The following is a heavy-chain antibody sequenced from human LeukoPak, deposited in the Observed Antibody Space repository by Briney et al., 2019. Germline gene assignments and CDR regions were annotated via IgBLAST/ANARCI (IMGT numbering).Heavy chain of an antibody. CDR3: ARELLSGDPSIGN. CDR2: IYHSGST. D-gene: IGHD7-27*01. V-gene: IGHV4-38-2*02. Sequence: SETLSLTCTVSGYSISNGYYWGWIRQPPGKGLEWIGNIYHSGSTYYNPSLKSQVTISVDTSKNQFSLKLSSVTAADTAVYYCARELLSGDPSIGNWGQGTLVTVSS. CDR1: GYSISNGYY. J-gene: IGHJ4*02.